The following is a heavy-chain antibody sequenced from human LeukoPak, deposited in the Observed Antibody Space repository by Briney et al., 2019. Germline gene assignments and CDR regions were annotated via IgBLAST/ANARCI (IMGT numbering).Heavy chain of an antibody. CDR3: ARDLRKTADY. D-gene: IGHD1-14*01. Sequence: ASMKVSFKPSGYTFTAYYMHWVRQAPGQGLEWLGWINPNSGGTNYAQKFQGRVTMTRDTSISTAYMELSSLRSDDTAVYYCARDLRKTADYWGQGTLVTVSS. V-gene: IGHV1-2*02. CDR2: INPNSGGT. CDR1: GYTFTAYY. J-gene: IGHJ4*02.